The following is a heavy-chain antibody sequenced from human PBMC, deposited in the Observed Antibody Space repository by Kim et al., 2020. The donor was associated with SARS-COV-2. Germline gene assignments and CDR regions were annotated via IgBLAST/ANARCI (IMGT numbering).Heavy chain of an antibody. J-gene: IGHJ4*02. D-gene: IGHD3-22*01. Sequence: NYARKFQSRVTMTANDRKSTAYMELSGLKSEDTALYYCARNRLHDSSGYYHDYWGQGTLVTVSS. CDR3: ARNRLHDSSGYYHDY. V-gene: IGHV1-69*01.